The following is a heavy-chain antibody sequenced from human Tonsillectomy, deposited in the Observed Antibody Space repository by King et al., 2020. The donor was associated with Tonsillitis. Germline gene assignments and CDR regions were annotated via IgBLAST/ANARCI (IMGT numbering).Heavy chain of an antibody. Sequence: VQLVESGGGVVQPGGSLRLSCEASGFIFSNFDMVWVRHTPGKGLEWVAFIRYNGKNIYYGDSVKGRYTLSREHSQNTLYLQLNSLRAEDTAVHYCAKEGDDYKTTSYPYYFDSWGQGTLVTVSS. D-gene: IGHD5-24*01. CDR3: AKEGDDYKTTSYPYYFDS. J-gene: IGHJ4*02. CDR2: IRYNGKNI. V-gene: IGHV3-30*02. CDR1: GFIFSNFD.